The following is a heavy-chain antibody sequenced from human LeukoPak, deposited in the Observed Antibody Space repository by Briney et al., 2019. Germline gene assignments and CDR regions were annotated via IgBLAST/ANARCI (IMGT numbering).Heavy chain of an antibody. Sequence: ASVTVSFKASGYTFTIYYMHWVRQAPGQGLEWMGVINPSGGSTSYAQKFQGRVTMTRDTSTSTVYMELSSLRSEDTAVYYCARAGYSSWSTPFDYWGQGTLVTVSS. CDR2: INPSGGST. CDR1: GYTFTIYY. V-gene: IGHV1-46*01. CDR3: ARAGYSSWSTPFDY. J-gene: IGHJ4*02. D-gene: IGHD6-13*01.